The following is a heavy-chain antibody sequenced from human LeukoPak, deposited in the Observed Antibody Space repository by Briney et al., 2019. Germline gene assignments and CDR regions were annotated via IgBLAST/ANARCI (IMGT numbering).Heavy chain of an antibody. CDR2: ISDSGGRT. CDR3: AKGLGLAIVSTLDR. V-gene: IGHV3-23*01. D-gene: IGHD1-26*01. Sequence: QPGGSLRLSCAVSGITLSNYGMSWVRQAPGKGLEWVAGISDSGGRTNYADSAKGRFTISRDNFKNTVFLEMNSLRDEDTAVYYCAKGLGLAIVSTLDRWGQGTLVTVSS. CDR1: GITLSNYG. J-gene: IGHJ5*02.